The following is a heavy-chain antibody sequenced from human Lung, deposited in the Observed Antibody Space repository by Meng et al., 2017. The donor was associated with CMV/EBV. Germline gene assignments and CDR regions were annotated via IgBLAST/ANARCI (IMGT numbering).Heavy chain of an antibody. J-gene: IGHJ4*02. CDR3: AKDEAVHAVSPFDY. D-gene: IGHD1-1*01. CDR1: GFTFTSYF. V-gene: IGHV3-23*01. CDR2: ISDTGDIT. Sequence: GGSXRLXCAGSGFTFTSYFMSWVRQAPGKGLEWVSAISDTGDITYYADSVKGRFIISRDNSKNTLYLQINSLRAEDTALYYCAKDEAVHAVSPFDYWGQGXLVTVSS.